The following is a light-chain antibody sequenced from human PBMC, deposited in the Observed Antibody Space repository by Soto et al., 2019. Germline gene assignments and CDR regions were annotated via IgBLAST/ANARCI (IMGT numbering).Light chain of an antibody. Sequence: SYELTQPPSVSVSPGQTARITCSGDELPKKYAYWYQQKSGQAPVLVIYEDSERPSGIPERFSGSSSGTMVTLTISGAQVEDEADYYCYSIDNSGNHWMLFGGGTKVTVL. V-gene: IGLV3-10*01. CDR3: YSIDNSGNHWML. CDR1: ELPKKY. CDR2: EDS. J-gene: IGLJ2*01.